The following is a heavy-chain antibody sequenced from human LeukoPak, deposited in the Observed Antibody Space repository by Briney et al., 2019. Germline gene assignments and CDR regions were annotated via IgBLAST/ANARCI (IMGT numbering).Heavy chain of an antibody. J-gene: IGHJ4*02. CDR2: MYSSGST. V-gene: IGHV4-61*02. CDR3: ARGYSGSFSFDY. D-gene: IGHD1-26*01. Sequence: PSQTLSLTSTVSGDSLTIGSYYWSWIRQPAGKGLEWIGRMYSSGSTNYNPSPKSRVTISVDTSKNQFSLKLSSVTAADTAVYYCARGYSGSFSFDYWGQGTLVTVS. CDR1: GDSLTIGSYY.